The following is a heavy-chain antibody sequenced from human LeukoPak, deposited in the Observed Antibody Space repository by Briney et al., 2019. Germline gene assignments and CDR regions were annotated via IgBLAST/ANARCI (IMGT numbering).Heavy chain of an antibody. CDR2: INPSGGST. V-gene: IGHV1-46*01. Sequence: GASVKVSCKASGYTFTSYYMHWVRQAPGQGLEWMGIINPSGGSTSYAQKFQGRVTMTRDTSTSTVYMELSSLRSEDTAVYYCARDRGGDDSSGWFDYWGQGTLVTVSS. D-gene: IGHD6-19*01. CDR1: GYTFTSYY. CDR3: ARDRGGDDSSGWFDY. J-gene: IGHJ4*02.